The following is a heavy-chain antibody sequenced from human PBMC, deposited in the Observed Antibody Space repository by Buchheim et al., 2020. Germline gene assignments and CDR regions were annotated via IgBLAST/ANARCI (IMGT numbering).Heavy chain of an antibody. D-gene: IGHD3-22*01. J-gene: IGHJ6*02. Sequence: QVQLVQSGAEVKKPGSSVKVSCKASGGTFSSYAISWVRQAPGQGLEWMGGIIPIFGTANYAQKFQGRVTITADESTSTAYMELSSLRSEDTAVYYCARCEYYDGPQSAIESYYYYGMDVWGQGTT. V-gene: IGHV1-69*01. CDR1: GGTFSSYA. CDR3: ARCEYYDGPQSAIESYYYYGMDV. CDR2: IIPIFGTA.